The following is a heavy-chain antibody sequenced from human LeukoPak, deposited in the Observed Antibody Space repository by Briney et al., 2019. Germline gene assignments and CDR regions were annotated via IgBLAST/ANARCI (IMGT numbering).Heavy chain of an antibody. J-gene: IGHJ4*02. Sequence: SETLSLTCAVSGASISSGNWWTWVRQTPGKGLEWIGEMYHSGRSNYNPSLKSRVTVLVDKSKNQFSLNLNSVTAADTAVYYCAVSSGGYKVDYWGQGTLVTVSS. CDR2: MYHSGRS. V-gene: IGHV4-4*02. D-gene: IGHD6-19*01. CDR1: GASISSGNW. CDR3: AVSSGGYKVDY.